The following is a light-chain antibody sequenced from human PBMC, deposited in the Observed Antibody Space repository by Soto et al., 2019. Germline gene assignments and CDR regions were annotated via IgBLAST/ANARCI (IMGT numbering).Light chain of an antibody. Sequence: SVLTQPSSVSGSPGQSITISCPGTSSDIGHYDYVSWYQQHPGKAPKLMIYHVTYRPSGVSNRYSGSKSGNSASLTISGLQADDEADYYCCSLTTSHTYVFGSGTKATVL. V-gene: IGLV2-14*03. CDR1: SSDIGHYDY. CDR2: HVT. CDR3: CSLTTSHTYV. J-gene: IGLJ1*01.